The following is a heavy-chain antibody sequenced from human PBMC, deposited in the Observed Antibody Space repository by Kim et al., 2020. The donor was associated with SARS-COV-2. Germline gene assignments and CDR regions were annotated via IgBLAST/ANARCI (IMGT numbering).Heavy chain of an antibody. J-gene: IGHJ4*02. CDR2: INPNSGGT. Sequence: ASVKVSCKASGYTFTGYYMHWVRQAPGQGLEWMGRINPNSGGTNYAQKFQGRVTMTRDTSISTAYMELSRLRSDDTAVYYCARAAGRGSSRFDYWGQGTLVTVSS. D-gene: IGHD6-13*01. CDR3: ARAAGRGSSRFDY. CDR1: GYTFTGYY. V-gene: IGHV1-2*06.